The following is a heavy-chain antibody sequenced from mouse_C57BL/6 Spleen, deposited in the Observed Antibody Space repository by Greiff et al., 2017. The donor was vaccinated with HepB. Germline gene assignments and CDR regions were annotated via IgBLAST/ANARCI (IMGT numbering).Heavy chain of an antibody. CDR3: ARGENYGNCFAY. CDR1: GYTFTSYW. CDR2: IDPSDSYT. D-gene: IGHD2-1*01. J-gene: IGHJ3*01. V-gene: IGHV1-69*01. Sequence: QVQLQQPGAELVMPGASVKLSCKASGYTFTSYWMHWVKQRPGQGLEWIGEIDPSDSYTNYNQKFKGKSTLTVDKSSSTAYMQLSSLTSEDSAVYYCARGENYGNCFAYWGQGTLVTVSA.